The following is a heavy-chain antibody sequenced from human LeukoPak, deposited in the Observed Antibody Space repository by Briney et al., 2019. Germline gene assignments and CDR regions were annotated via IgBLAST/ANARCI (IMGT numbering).Heavy chain of an antibody. D-gene: IGHD3-16*01. CDR1: GFTFYDYA. Sequence: AGGSLRLSCAASGFTFYDYAMHWVRQAPGKGLEWVSGISWNSGSIGYADSVKGRFTISRDNAKNSLYLQMNSLRAEDMALYYCAKDRGRLVAVAFDIWGQGTMVTVSS. CDR2: ISWNSGSI. V-gene: IGHV3-9*03. CDR3: AKDRGRLVAVAFDI. J-gene: IGHJ3*02.